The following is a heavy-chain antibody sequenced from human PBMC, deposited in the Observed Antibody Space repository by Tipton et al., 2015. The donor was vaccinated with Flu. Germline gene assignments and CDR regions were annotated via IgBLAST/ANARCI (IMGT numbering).Heavy chain of an antibody. Sequence: TLSLTCAVYGGSFSGYYWSWIRQPPGKGLEWIGEINHSGSTNYNPSLKSRVTISVDTSKNQFSLKLSSVTAADTAVYYCARGLRYGYWGQGTLVTVSS. V-gene: IGHV4-34*01. J-gene: IGHJ4*02. CDR1: GGSFSGYY. CDR3: ARGLRYGY. D-gene: IGHD1-1*01. CDR2: INHSGST.